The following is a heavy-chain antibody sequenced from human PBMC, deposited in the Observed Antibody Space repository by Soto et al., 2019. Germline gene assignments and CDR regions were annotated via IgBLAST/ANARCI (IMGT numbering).Heavy chain of an antibody. V-gene: IGHV1-2*04. CDR3: ARGDSTDCSNGVCSFFYNHDMDV. CDR2: INPKSGGT. D-gene: IGHD2-8*01. J-gene: IGHJ6*02. CDR1: GYSFTDYH. Sequence: ASVEVSCKASGYSFTDYHIHWVRQDRGQGLEWLGRINPKSGGTSTAQKFQGWVTMTTDTSISTASMELTRLTSDDTAIYYCARGDSTDCSNGVCSFFYNHDMDVWGQGTTVTVSS.